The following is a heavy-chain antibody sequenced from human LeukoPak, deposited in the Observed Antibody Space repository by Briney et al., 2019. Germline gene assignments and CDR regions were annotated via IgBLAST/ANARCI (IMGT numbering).Heavy chain of an antibody. CDR1: GGSISSGSYY. V-gene: IGHV4-61*02. D-gene: IGHD2-2*01. J-gene: IGHJ5*02. CDR3: ARDVPAALFNWFDP. Sequence: PSETLSLTCTVSGGSISSGSYYWSWIRQPAGKGLEWIGRIYTSGSTNYNPPLKSRVTISVDTSKNQFSLKLSSVTAADTAVYYCARDVPAALFNWFDPWGQGTLVTVSS. CDR2: IYTSGST.